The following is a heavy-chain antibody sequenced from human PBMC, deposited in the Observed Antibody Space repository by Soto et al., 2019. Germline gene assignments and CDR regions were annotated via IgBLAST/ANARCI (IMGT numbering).Heavy chain of an antibody. Sequence: QVQLVESGGGVVQPGRSLRLSCAASGFTFRSYGMHWVRQAPGKGLEWAALMSFDGSNKYYADSVRGRFTISSDNSQSTLYLQMDILRPEDTAVYYCAKEFGWELQLSHPYYNSGMDVWGQGTTVTVSS. CDR3: AKEFGWELQLSHPYYNSGMDV. J-gene: IGHJ6*02. CDR2: MSFDGSNK. D-gene: IGHD1-1*01. V-gene: IGHV3-30*18. CDR1: GFTFRSYG.